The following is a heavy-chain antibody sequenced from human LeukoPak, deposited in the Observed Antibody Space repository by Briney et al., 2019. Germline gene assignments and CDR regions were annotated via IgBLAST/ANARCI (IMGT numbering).Heavy chain of an antibody. J-gene: IGHJ4*02. CDR3: ARYSSGWHSPFDY. CDR1: GFTFSYYE. CDR2: INSGGNTI. D-gene: IGHD6-19*01. V-gene: IGHV3-48*03. Sequence: PGGSLRLSCAVSGFTFSYYEMNWVRQAPGKGLEWVSYINSGGNTIHYADSVKGRFTISRDNAKNSLYLQMNSLRAEDTAVYHCARYSSGWHSPFDYWGQGTLVTVSS.